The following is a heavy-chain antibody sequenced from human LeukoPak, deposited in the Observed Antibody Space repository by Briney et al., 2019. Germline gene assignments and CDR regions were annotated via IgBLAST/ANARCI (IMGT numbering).Heavy chain of an antibody. CDR2: INHSGST. D-gene: IGHD4/OR15-4a*01. Sequence: SETLSLTCAVYGGPFSGYYWSWIRQPPGKGLEWIGEINHSGSTNYNPSLKSRVTISVDTSKNQFSLKLSSVTAADTAVYYCARVIAEYGGYVDYWGQGTLVTVSS. V-gene: IGHV4-34*01. CDR3: ARVIAEYGGYVDY. CDR1: GGPFSGYY. J-gene: IGHJ4*02.